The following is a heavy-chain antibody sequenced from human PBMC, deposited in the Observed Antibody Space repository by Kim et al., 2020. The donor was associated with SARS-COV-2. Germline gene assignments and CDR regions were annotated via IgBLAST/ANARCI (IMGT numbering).Heavy chain of an antibody. CDR1: GYTFTTYG. J-gene: IGHJ1*01. CDR3: VRESDGGGYIYFHH. D-gene: IGHD2-2*02. Sequence: ASVKVSCKTSGYTFTTYGISWVRQAPGQGLEWMGWINANSGDTNYSQKFQGRVTMTRDTFTSTAYMELRSLRPDDTAVYYCVRESDGGGYIYFHHWGQGTLVTVSA. CDR2: INANSGDT. V-gene: IGHV1-18*01.